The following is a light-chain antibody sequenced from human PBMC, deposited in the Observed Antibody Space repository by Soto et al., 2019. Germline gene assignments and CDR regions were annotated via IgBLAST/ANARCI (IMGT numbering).Light chain of an antibody. V-gene: IGKV3-20*01. CDR3: QQYGGSPGT. CDR2: AAS. Sequence: EIVLTQSPDTLSLSPGESATLSCRASQSVRSSYLAWYQQTPGQTPRLLIYAASSRATGIPDRFSGSGSGTDLTLTINRLESEDFAVYYCQQYGGSPGTFGQGTKVDI. CDR1: QSVRSSY. J-gene: IGKJ1*01.